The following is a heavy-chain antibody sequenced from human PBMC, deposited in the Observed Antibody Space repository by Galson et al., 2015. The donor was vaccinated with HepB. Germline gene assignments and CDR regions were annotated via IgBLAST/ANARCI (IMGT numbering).Heavy chain of an antibody. Sequence: SLRLSCAASGFTFSDYYMSWIRQAPGKGLEWVSYISSSGSTIYYADSVKGRFTISRDNAKNSLYLQMNSLRAEDTAVYYCARGVTAFWSGYRYGMDVWGQGTTVTVSS. J-gene: IGHJ6*02. D-gene: IGHD3-3*01. V-gene: IGHV3-11*01. CDR3: ARGVTAFWSGYRYGMDV. CDR1: GFTFSDYY. CDR2: ISSSGSTI.